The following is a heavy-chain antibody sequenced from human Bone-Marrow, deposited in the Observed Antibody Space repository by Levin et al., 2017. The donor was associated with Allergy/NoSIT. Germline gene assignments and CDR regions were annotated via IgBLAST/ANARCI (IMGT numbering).Heavy chain of an antibody. CDR1: GFTFSSYG. CDR2: ISYDGSNK. V-gene: IGHV3-30*18. J-gene: IGHJ5*02. CDR3: AKSEDSSGWEWFDP. D-gene: IGHD6-19*01. Sequence: PGGSLRLSCAASGFTFSSYGMHWVRQAPGKGLEWVAVISYDGSNKYYADSVKGRFTISRDNSKNTLYLQMNSLRAEDTAVYYCAKSEDSSGWEWFDPWGQGTLVTVSS.